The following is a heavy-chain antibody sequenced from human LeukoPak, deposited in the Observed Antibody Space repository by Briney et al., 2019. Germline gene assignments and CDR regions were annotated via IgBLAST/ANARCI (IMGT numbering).Heavy chain of an antibody. J-gene: IGHJ4*02. V-gene: IGHV3-11*04. D-gene: IGHD1-26*01. CDR1: GFTFSDYY. CDR2: ISSSGTTI. CDR3: ARDHNTLSGSYYY. Sequence: NTGGSLRLSCAASGFTFSDYYMTWIRQAPGKGLEWVSYISSSGTTIYYADSVKGRFTISRDNAKNSLYLQMNSLRAEDTAVYYCARDHNTLSGSYYYWGQGTLVTVSS.